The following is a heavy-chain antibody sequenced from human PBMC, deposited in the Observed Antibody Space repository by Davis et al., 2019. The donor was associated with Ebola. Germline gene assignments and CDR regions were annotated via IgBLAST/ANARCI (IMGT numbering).Heavy chain of an antibody. J-gene: IGHJ6*02. Sequence: GGSLRLSCAASGFVFSSYVMSWVRRAPGKGLEWVSTLGLSADTYYADSVKGRFTISRDNSKNTLYLQMNSLRAEDTAVYYCARGEMTTIYYYYGMDVWGQGTTVTVSS. CDR1: GFVFSSYV. CDR2: LGLSADT. D-gene: IGHD5-24*01. V-gene: IGHV3-23*01. CDR3: ARGEMTTIYYYYGMDV.